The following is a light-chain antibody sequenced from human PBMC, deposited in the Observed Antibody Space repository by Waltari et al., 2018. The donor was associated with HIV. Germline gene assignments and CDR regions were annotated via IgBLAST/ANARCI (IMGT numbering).Light chain of an antibody. Sequence: DIQMTQSPSSLSASVGDRVTITCRASQSISSYLNWYQQKPGIAPKLLIYAASSLQSGVPSRFSGSGTDFTLTISSLQPEDFAIYYCQQSYSSWTFGQGTKVEIK. CDR3: QQSYSSWT. V-gene: IGKV1-39*01. CDR2: AAS. J-gene: IGKJ1*01. CDR1: QSISSY.